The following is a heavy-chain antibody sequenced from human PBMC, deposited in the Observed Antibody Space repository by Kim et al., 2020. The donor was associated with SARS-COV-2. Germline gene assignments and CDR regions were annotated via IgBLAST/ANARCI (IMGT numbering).Heavy chain of an antibody. V-gene: IGHV1-46*01. CDR3: AREGLMVYAMGY. D-gene: IGHD2-8*01. Sequence: SYAQKFQGRVTMTRDTSTSTVYMELSSLRSEDTAVYYCAREGLMVYAMGYWGQGTLVTVSS. J-gene: IGHJ4*02.